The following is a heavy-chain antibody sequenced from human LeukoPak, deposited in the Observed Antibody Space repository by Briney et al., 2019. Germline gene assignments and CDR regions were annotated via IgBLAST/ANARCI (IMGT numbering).Heavy chain of an antibody. D-gene: IGHD2-15*01. V-gene: IGHV3-74*01. CDR3: ATFGYCSGGNCFSDY. CDR1: GFTFSNYW. J-gene: IGHJ4*02. CDR2: INGDGSST. Sequence: GGSLRLSCAASGFTFSNYWMHWVRQAPGKGPVCVSRINGDGSSTSYADSVKGRFTISRENAKNTLYLQMSSLRVEDTALYYCATFGYCSGGNCFSDYWGQGTLVTVSS.